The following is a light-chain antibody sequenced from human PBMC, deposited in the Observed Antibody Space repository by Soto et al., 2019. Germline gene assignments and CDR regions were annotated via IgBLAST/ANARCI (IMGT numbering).Light chain of an antibody. V-gene: IGKV2-28*01. Sequence: DIVMTQFPLSLPVTPGEPASISCRSSESLLHSNGYNYLDWYLQKPGQSPQLLIYLGSNRASGVPDRLSGSGSGTDFTLKISRVEAEDVGVYYCMQALQTPPTFGQGTKLEIK. J-gene: IGKJ2*01. CDR1: ESLLHSNGYNY. CDR3: MQALQTPPT. CDR2: LGS.